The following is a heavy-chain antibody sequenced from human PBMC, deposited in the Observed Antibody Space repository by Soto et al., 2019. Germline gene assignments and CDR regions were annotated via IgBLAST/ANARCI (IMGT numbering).Heavy chain of an antibody. CDR2: IYYSGST. J-gene: IGHJ4*02. D-gene: IGHD2-2*02. V-gene: IGHV4-30-4*01. CDR3: ARDHGYCSSTSCYTHFDY. CDR1: GGSISSGDYY. Sequence: TLSLTCTVSGGSISSGDYYWSWIRQPPGKGLEWIGYIYYSGSTYYNPSLKSRVTISVDTSKNQFSLKLSSVTAADTAVYYCARDHGYCSSTSCYTHFDYWGQGTLVTVSS.